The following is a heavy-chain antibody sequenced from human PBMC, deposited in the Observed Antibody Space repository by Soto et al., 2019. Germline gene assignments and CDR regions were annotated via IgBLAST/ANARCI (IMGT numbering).Heavy chain of an antibody. J-gene: IGHJ3*02. CDR2: ITPFNGNT. CDR3: ATSSGGSWNDAFDI. CDR1: GYTFTYRY. D-gene: IGHD2-15*01. Sequence: QMQLVQSGAEVKKTGSSVKVSCKASGYTFTYRYLHWVRQAPGQALEWMGWITPFNGNTNYAQKFQDRVTNTRDRSMSTAYMELSSLRSEDTAMYYWATSSGGSWNDAFDIWGQGTMVTVSS. V-gene: IGHV1-45*02.